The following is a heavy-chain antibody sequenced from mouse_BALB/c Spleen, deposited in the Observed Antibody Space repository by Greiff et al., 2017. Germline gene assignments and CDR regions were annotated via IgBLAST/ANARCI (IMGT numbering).Heavy chain of an antibody. Sequence: EVKLMESGGGLVKPGGSLKLSCAASGFTFSSYAMAWVRQTPEKRLEWVASISSGGSTYYPDSVKGRFTISRDNARNILYLQMRSLRSEDTAMYYCARGKDYWGQGTRVTVSA. CDR3: ARGKDY. CDR2: ISSGGST. CDR1: GFTFSSYA. V-gene: IGHV5-6-5*01. J-gene: IGHJ3*01.